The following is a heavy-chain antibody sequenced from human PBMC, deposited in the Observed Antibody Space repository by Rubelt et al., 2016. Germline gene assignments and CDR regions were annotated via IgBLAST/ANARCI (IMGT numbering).Heavy chain of an antibody. Sequence: QVQLQESGPGLVKPSETLSLTCNVSGYSISSGYYWGWIRQPPGKGLEWIGNIFHSGSTYYNPSLKGRVTISVDTSKNQFSLKLTSATAADTAVYYCARDNDNWELVWAQGTLVTVSS. CDR2: IFHSGST. D-gene: IGHD1-1*01. CDR1: GYSISSGYY. V-gene: IGHV4-38-2*02. CDR3: ARDNDNWELV. J-gene: IGHJ4*02.